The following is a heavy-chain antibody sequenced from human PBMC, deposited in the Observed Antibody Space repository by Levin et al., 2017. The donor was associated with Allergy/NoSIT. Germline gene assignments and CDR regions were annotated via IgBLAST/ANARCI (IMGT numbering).Heavy chain of an antibody. J-gene: IGHJ4*02. V-gene: IGHV4-59*08. D-gene: IGHD5-12*01. CDR1: GGSISSYY. CDR3: ARQASGGYIKARHFDY. CDR2: IYYSGST. Sequence: SETLSLTCTVSGGSISSYYWSWIRQPPGKGLEWIGYIYYSGSTNYNPSLKSRVTISVDTSKNQFSLKLSSVTAADTAVYYCARQASGGYIKARHFDYWGQGTLVTVSS.